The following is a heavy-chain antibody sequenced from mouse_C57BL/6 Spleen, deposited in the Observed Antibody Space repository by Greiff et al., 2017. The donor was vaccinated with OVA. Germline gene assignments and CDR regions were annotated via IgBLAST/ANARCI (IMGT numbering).Heavy chain of an antibody. CDR2: ISYDGSN. J-gene: IGHJ2*01. CDR1: GYSITSGYY. CDR3: ARDDGFLDY. V-gene: IGHV3-6*01. D-gene: IGHD2-3*01. Sequence: EVQLQESGPGLVKPSQSLSLTCSVTGYSITSGYYWNWIRQFPGNTLEWMGYISYDGSNNYNPSLKNRISITRDTSKNQFFLKLNSVTTEDTATYYCARDDGFLDYWGQGTTLTVSS.